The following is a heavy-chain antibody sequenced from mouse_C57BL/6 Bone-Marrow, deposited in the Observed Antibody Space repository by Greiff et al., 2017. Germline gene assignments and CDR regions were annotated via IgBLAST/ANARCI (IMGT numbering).Heavy chain of an antibody. CDR2: IDPEDGET. Sequence: VHVKQSGAELVKPGASVKLSCTASGFNIKDYYMHWVKQRTEQGLEWIGRIDPEDGETKYAPKFQGKATITADTSSNTAYLQLSSLTSEDTAVYYCAPYDYGGAWFAYWGQGTLVTVSA. CDR3: APYDYGGAWFAY. J-gene: IGHJ3*01. CDR1: GFNIKDYY. V-gene: IGHV14-2*01. D-gene: IGHD2-4*01.